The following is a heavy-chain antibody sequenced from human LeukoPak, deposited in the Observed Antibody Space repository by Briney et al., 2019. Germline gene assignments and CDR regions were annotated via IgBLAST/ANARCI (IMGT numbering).Heavy chain of an antibody. J-gene: IGHJ4*02. CDR2: TNAGNGNT. D-gene: IGHD3-3*01. CDR1: GYTFTSYA. V-gene: IGHV1-3*01. Sequence: ASVKVSCKASGYTFTSYAMHWVRQAPGQRLEWMGWTNAGNGNTKYSQRFQGRVTITRDTSASTAYMELSSLRSEDTGVYYCARTGFRTRSEGDYFDYWGQGTLVTVSS. CDR3: ARTGFRTRSEGDYFDY.